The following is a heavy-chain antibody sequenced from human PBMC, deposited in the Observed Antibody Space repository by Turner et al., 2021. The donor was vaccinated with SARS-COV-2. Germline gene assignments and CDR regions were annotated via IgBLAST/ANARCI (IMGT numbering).Heavy chain of an antibody. CDR1: GGSFRGYY. CDR3: ARAGREGFDP. V-gene: IGHV4-34*01. J-gene: IGHJ5*02. D-gene: IGHD1-26*01. CDR2: INHSGST. Sequence: QVQLQQWGAGLLKPSETLSLSCAVHGGSFRGYYWSWIRQPPGKGLDWIGEINHSGSTNYNPSLKSRISISTDTAKNQFSLNLNSVTAADTAVYYCARAGREGFDPWGQGTLVTVSS.